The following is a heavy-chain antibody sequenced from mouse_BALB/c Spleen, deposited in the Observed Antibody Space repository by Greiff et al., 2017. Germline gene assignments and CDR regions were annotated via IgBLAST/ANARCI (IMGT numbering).Heavy chain of an antibody. CDR2: ISSGGGST. Sequence: DVMLVESGGGLVKPGGSLKLSCAASGFAFSSYDMSWVRQTPEKRLEWVAYISSGGGSTYYPDTVKGRFTISRDNAKNTLYLQMSSLKSEDTAMYYCARPGYDGDWYFDVWGAGTTVTVSS. J-gene: IGHJ1*01. CDR1: GFAFSSYD. V-gene: IGHV5-12-1*01. CDR3: ARPGYDGDWYFDV. D-gene: IGHD2-14*01.